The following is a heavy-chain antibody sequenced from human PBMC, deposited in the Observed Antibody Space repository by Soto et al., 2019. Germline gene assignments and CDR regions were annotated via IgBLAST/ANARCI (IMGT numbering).Heavy chain of an antibody. CDR3: AREWEDIVLMVYASRRWFDP. CDR1: GYTFTSYY. CDR2: INPSGGST. V-gene: IGHV1-46*01. D-gene: IGHD2-8*01. Sequence: VASVKVSCKASGYTFTSYYMHWVRQAPGQGLEWMGIINPSGGSTSYAQKFQGRVTMTRDTSTSTVYMELSSLRSEDTAVYYCAREWEDIVLMVYASRRWFDPWGQGTTVTVSS. J-gene: IGHJ5*01.